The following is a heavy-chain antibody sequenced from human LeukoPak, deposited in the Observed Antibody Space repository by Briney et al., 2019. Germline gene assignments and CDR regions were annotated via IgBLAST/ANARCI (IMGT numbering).Heavy chain of an antibody. CDR2: IYTSGST. J-gene: IGHJ5*02. D-gene: IGHD3-16*01. V-gene: IGHV4-4*09. CDR3: TRHFGWFDP. CDR1: GGSISSYS. Sequence: SETLSLTCTVSGGSISSYSWTWIRQPPGKGLEWIGYIYTSGSTNYNPSLKSRVTISVDTSKNQFSLKLSSVTAADTAVYYCTRHFGWFDPWGQGTLVTVSS.